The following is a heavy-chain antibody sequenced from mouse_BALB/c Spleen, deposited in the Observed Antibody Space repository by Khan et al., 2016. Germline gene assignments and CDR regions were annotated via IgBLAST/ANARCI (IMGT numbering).Heavy chain of an antibody. CDR3: ARGAS. Sequence: QVQLKQSGAELMKPGASVKISCKASGYTFSRYWIEWIKERPGHGLEWIGEILPGTDSTNYNDKFKGKAAFTAESSSSTAYIQLNSLTSEDSAVYDCARGASWGQGTLVTVSA. J-gene: IGHJ3*01. V-gene: IGHV1-9*01. CDR2: ILPGTDST. CDR1: GYTFSRYW.